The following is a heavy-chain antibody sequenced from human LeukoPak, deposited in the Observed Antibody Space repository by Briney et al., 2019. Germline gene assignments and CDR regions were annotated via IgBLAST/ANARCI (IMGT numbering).Heavy chain of an antibody. CDR2: IYHTGST. V-gene: IGHV4-4*02. CDR3: ARYYYYYMDV. CDR1: GGSISSPNW. Sequence: SETLSLTCAVSGGSISSPNWRSWVRQSPEKGLEWIAEIYHTGSTNYNPSLKSRVTISLDQSKNQFSLNLRSVTAADTAVYYCARYYYYYMDVWGKGTTVTVSS. J-gene: IGHJ6*03.